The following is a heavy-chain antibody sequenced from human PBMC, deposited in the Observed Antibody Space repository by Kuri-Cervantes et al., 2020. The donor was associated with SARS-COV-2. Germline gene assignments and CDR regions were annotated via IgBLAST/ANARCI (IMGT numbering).Heavy chain of an antibody. CDR1: GGSSSGYY. Sequence: SETLSLTCAVYGGSSSGYYWSWIRQPPGKGLEWIGEIYHSGSTNYNPSLKSRVTISVDTSKNQFSLKLSSVTAADTAVYYCARHVGSSPLFGYYYYYMDVWGKGTTVTVSS. CDR3: ARHVGSSPLFGYYYYYMDV. D-gene: IGHD6-6*01. CDR2: IYHSGST. V-gene: IGHV4-34*01. J-gene: IGHJ6*03.